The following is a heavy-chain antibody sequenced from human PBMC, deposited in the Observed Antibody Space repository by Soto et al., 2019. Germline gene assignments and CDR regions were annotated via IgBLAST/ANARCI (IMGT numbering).Heavy chain of an antibody. CDR3: ARVNRLAPVANYSYHSMDV. Sequence: PETFRDTCTVSGASVSTGGYNGSWIRLPPGKVLEWVGYIYYSGSTNYNPSLRRRVTTSIDTSNNQFSLKLSAVTAADTAVCDCARVNRLAPVANYSYHSMDVWCQGTTVAVS. J-gene: IGHJ6*02. CDR2: IYYSGST. D-gene: IGHD5-12*01. CDR1: GASVSTGGYN. V-gene: IGHV4-61*08.